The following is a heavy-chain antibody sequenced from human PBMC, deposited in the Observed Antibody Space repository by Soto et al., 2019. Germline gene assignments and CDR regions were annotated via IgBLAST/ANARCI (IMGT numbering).Heavy chain of an antibody. J-gene: IGHJ4*02. CDR2: INHSGST. D-gene: IGHD2-15*01. CDR3: ARAALLYCSGGSCYSFDY. CDR1: GGSFSGYY. V-gene: IGHV4-34*01. Sequence: QVQLQQWGAGLLKPSETLSLTCAVYGGSFSGYYWSWIRQPPGQGLEWIGEINHSGSTNYNPSLKSRVTISVDTSKNQFSLKLSSVTAADTAVYYCARAALLYCSGGSCYSFDYWGQGTLVTVSS.